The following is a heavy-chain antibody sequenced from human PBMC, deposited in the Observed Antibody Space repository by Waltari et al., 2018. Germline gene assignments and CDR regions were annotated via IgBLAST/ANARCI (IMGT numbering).Heavy chain of an antibody. CDR2: IYPGDSDT. D-gene: IGHD3-10*01. J-gene: IGHJ3*02. Sequence: EVQLVQSGAAVKKPGESLKISCKISAYRITNYWIGWVRQMPVKGLEWMGIIYPGDSDTRYSPSFQGQVTISADKSISTAYLQWSSLKASDTAMYYCSRGDPEDDAFDIWGQGTMVTVS. CDR3: SRGDPEDDAFDI. CDR1: AYRITNYW. V-gene: IGHV5-51*01.